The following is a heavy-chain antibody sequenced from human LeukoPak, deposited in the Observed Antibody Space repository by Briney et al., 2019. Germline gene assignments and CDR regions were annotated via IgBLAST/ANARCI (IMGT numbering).Heavy chain of an antibody. D-gene: IGHD6-19*01. Sequence: ASVKVSCKASGYTFTGYYMDWVRQAPGQGLEWMGWINPNSGGTNYAQKFQGRVTMTRDTSISTAYMELSRLRSDDTAVYYCAVSSGWHYYGMDVWGQGTTVTVSS. CDR3: AVSSGWHYYGMDV. CDR2: INPNSGGT. CDR1: GYTFTGYY. J-gene: IGHJ6*02. V-gene: IGHV1-2*02.